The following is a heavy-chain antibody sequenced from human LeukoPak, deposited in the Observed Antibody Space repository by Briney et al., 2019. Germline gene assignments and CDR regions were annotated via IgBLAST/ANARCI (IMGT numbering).Heavy chain of an antibody. J-gene: IGHJ4*02. D-gene: IGHD4-17*01. Sequence: ASVKVSCKVSGYTFTSYDINWVRQATGQGLEWMGWMNPDSGNTGYAQKFQDRVTMTRNTSISIAYMELSSLRSEDTAVYYCARAQYGDYYFDYWGQGTLVTVSS. V-gene: IGHV1-8*01. CDR2: MNPDSGNT. CDR1: GYTFTSYD. CDR3: ARAQYGDYYFDY.